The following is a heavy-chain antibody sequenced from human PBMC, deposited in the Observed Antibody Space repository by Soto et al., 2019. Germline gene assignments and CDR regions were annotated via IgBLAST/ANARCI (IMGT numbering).Heavy chain of an antibody. D-gene: IGHD5-18*01. Sequence: SETLSLTCTVSGGSTSSYYWSWIRQPPGKGLEWIAYIYYSGSTYYNPSLKSRVTISVDTSKNQFSLKLSSVTAADTAVYYCARDGRYSYGYWFDPWGQGTLVTVSS. CDR1: GGSTSSYY. J-gene: IGHJ5*02. V-gene: IGHV4-59*12. CDR3: ARDGRYSYGYWFDP. CDR2: IYYSGST.